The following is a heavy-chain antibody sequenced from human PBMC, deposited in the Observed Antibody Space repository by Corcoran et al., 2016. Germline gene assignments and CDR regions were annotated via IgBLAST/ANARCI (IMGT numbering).Heavy chain of an antibody. CDR2: IYYSGST. CDR1: GGSISSSSYY. Sequence: QLQLQESGPGLVKPSETLSLTCTVSGGSISSSSYYWGWIRQPPGKGLEWIGSIYYSGSTYYNPSLKSRVTISVDTSKNQFSMKLSSVTAADTAVYSCARDKKVLLRYFDWLPYGMDVWGQGTTVTVSS. J-gene: IGHJ6*02. CDR3: ARDKKVLLRYFDWLPYGMDV. V-gene: IGHV4-39*07. D-gene: IGHD3-9*01.